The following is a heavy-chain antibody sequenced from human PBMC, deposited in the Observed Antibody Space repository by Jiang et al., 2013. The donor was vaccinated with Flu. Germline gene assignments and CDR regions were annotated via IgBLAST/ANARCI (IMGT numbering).Heavy chain of an antibody. J-gene: IGHJ6*02. V-gene: IGHV1-69*01. CDR3: ARDYPRLTYNWNVTMDYYYDMDV. CDR2: IIPIFGTA. CDR1: GGTFSSYA. D-gene: IGHD1-1*01. Sequence: VQLVESGAEVKKPGSSVKVSCKASGGTFSSYAISWVRQAPGQGLEWMGGIIPIFGTANYAQKFQGRVTITADESTSTAYMELSSLRSEDTAVYYCARDYPRLTYNWNVTMDYYYDMDVWGQGTTVTVSS.